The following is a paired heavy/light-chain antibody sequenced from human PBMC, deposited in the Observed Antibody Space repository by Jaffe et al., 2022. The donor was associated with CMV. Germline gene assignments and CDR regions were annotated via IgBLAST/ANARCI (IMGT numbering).Heavy chain of an antibody. CDR1: GFSFSTYT. Sequence: EVQLLESGGGLVQPGGSLRLSCAASGFSFSTYTMNWVRQAPGKGLEWVSGISGGGGSTYYADSVQGRFTISRDNSKNTLNLQMNSLRAEDTAVYYCAKSLYSSGWFFDYWGQGALVTVSS. D-gene: IGHD6-19*01. CDR2: ISGGGGST. J-gene: IGHJ4*02. V-gene: IGHV3-23*01. CDR3: AKSLYSSGWFFDY.
Light chain of an antibody. CDR2: GAS. V-gene: IGKV3-20*01. CDR3: QQYGSSQVYT. Sequence: EIVLTQSPGTLSLSPEERATLSCRASQSVSSSQLAWYQQKAGQAPRLLIYGASSRAAGIPDRFSGSGSGTDFTLTISRLEPEDFAVFYCQQYGSSQVYTFGQGTKLEIK. J-gene: IGKJ2*01. CDR1: QSVSSSQ.